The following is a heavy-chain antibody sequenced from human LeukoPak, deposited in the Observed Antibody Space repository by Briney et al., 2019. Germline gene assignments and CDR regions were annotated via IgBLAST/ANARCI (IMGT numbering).Heavy chain of an antibody. J-gene: IGHJ6*02. Sequence: PSETLSLTCTVSGGSISSGGYYWSWIRQHPGKGLEWIGYIYYSGSTYYNPSLKSRVTISVDTSKNQFSLKLSSVTAADTAVYYCARDREWELLYYYYYGMDVWGQGTTVTVSS. V-gene: IGHV4-31*03. D-gene: IGHD1-26*01. CDR1: GGSISSGGYY. CDR2: IYYSGST. CDR3: ARDREWELLYYYYYGMDV.